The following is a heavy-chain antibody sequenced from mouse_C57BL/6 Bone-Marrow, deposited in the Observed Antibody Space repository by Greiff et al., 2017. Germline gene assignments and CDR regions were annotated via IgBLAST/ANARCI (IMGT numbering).Heavy chain of an antibody. V-gene: IGHV5-4*01. CDR1: GFTFSSYA. CDR3: ARDQGDGYYFHYYAMDY. Sequence: EVQRVESGGGLVKPGGSLKLSCAASGFTFSSYAMSWVRQTPEKRLEWVATISDGGSYTYYPDNVKGRFTISRDNAKNNLYLQMSHLKSEDKAMYYCARDQGDGYYFHYYAMDYWGKGTSVTVAS. J-gene: IGHJ4*01. CDR2: ISDGGSYT. D-gene: IGHD2-3*01.